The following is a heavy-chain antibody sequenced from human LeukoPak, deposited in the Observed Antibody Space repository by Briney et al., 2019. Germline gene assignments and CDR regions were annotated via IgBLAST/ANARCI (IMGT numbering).Heavy chain of an antibody. Sequence: SETLSLTCAVYGGSLSGYYWSWIRPPPGKGLEWMGGINHSGITKYNTSLKSRVTISVDTSKKQFSLKLSSVTAADTAVYYCARAPLVIVVTAFDYWGEGTLVTVSS. CDR2: INHSGIT. D-gene: IGHD2/OR15-2a*01. J-gene: IGHJ4*02. CDR1: GGSLSGYY. CDR3: ARAPLVIVVTAFDY. V-gene: IGHV4-34*01.